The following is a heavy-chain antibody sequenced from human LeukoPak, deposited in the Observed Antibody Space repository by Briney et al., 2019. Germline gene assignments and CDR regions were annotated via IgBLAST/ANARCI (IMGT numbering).Heavy chain of an antibody. CDR2: VSGSGGSV. D-gene: IGHD3/OR15-3a*01. CDR1: GFAFSRYD. CDR3: AGFGLGGAY. V-gene: IGHV3-48*03. J-gene: IGHJ4*02. Sequence: GGSLRLSCAASGFAFSRYDMYWVRQPPGKGLEWLSYVSGSGGSVPYADSVRGRFTISRDNTENSLYLQMNSLRPEDSSLYYCAGFGLGGAYWGLGTLVTVSS.